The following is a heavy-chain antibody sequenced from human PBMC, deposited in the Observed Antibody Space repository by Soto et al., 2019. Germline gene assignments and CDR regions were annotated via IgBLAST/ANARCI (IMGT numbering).Heavy chain of an antibody. D-gene: IGHD6-6*01. V-gene: IGHV3-48*01. CDR1: GFTFSSYS. CDR3: ARDSPYSSYDY. J-gene: IGHJ4*02. CDR2: ISSSSSTI. Sequence: PGGSLRLSCAASGFTFSSYSMSWVRQAPGKGLEWVSYISSSSSTIYYADSVKGRFTISRDNAKNSLYLQMNSLRAEDTAVYYCARDSPYSSYDYWGQGTLVTVSS.